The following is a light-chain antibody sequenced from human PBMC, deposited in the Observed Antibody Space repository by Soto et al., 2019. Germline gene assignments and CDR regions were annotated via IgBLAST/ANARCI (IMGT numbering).Light chain of an antibody. J-gene: IGKJ5*01. CDR2: LGS. CDR3: QQYHNWLPIT. V-gene: IGKV2-28*01. Sequence: DIVMTQSPLSLPVTPGEPASISCRSSQSLLHSNGYNYLDWYLQKPGQSPQLLIYLGSNRASGVPDRFSGSGSGSEFTLTIDTLQSEDFAVYYCQQYHNWLPITFGQGTRLEI. CDR1: QSLLHSNGYNY.